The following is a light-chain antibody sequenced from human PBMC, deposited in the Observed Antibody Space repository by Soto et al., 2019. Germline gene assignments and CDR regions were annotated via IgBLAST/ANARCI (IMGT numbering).Light chain of an antibody. Sequence: QSVLTQPPSVSRAPGQRVTISCTGSSSNIGAGYDVHWYQQLPGTAPKLLIYGNNNRPSGVPDRFSGSKSDTSASLSITELQAEDEADYYCQSYDSSLSAYVFGPGTKLTVL. CDR3: QSYDSSLSAYV. CDR2: GNN. CDR1: SSNIGAGYD. J-gene: IGLJ1*01. V-gene: IGLV1-40*01.